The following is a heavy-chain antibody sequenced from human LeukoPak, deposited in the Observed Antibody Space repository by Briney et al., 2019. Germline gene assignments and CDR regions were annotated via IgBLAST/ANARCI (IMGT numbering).Heavy chain of an antibody. CDR1: GYTFTSYY. V-gene: IGHV1-46*01. D-gene: IGHD6-13*01. CDR2: INPSGGST. J-gene: IGHJ4*02. CDR3: ARDRIAAPSGWAWDY. Sequence: EASVKVSCKASGYTFTSYYMHWVRQAPGQGLEWMGIINPSGGSTSYAQKFQGRVTITADESTSTAYMELSSLRSEDTAVYYCARDRIAAPSGWAWDYWGQGTLVTVSS.